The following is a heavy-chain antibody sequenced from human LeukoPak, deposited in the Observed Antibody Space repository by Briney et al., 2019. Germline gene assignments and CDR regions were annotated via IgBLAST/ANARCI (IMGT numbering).Heavy chain of an antibody. J-gene: IGHJ4*02. CDR2: ISGSSGTI. CDR1: GFTFSSYN. CDR3: ARVGSSWLNFDY. D-gene: IGHD6-13*01. V-gene: IGHV3-48*02. Sequence: TGGSLRLSCAASGFTFSSYNMNWVRQAPGKGLEWVSYISGSSGTISYADSVKGRFTISRDNAKNSLYLQMNSLRDEDTAIYYCARVGSSWLNFDYWGQGTLVTVSS.